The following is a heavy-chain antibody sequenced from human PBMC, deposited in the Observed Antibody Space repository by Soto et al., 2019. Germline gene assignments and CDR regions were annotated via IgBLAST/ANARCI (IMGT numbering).Heavy chain of an antibody. CDR3: ARTSYGDYGCYYYGMDV. J-gene: IGHJ6*02. V-gene: IGHV4-59*08. D-gene: IGHD4-17*01. CDR2: IYYSGIT. Sequence: PSETLSLTCTVSGGSISSYYWSWIRQPPGKGLEWIGYIYYSGITDYNPSLKSRVTISVDTSKSQFSLKLSSVTAADTAVYYCARTSYGDYGCYYYGMDVWGQGTTVTVSS. CDR1: GGSISSYY.